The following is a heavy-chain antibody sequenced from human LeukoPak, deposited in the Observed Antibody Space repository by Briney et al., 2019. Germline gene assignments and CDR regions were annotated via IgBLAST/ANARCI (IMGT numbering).Heavy chain of an antibody. Sequence: ASVKVSCKASGGTFGSYAISWVRQAPGQGLEWMGGIIPIFGTANYAQKFQGRVTITADESTSTAYMELSSLRSEDTAVYYCARKAVAGYYFDYWGQGTLVTVSS. V-gene: IGHV1-69*13. CDR2: IIPIFGTA. CDR3: ARKAVAGYYFDY. CDR1: GGTFGSYA. J-gene: IGHJ4*02. D-gene: IGHD6-19*01.